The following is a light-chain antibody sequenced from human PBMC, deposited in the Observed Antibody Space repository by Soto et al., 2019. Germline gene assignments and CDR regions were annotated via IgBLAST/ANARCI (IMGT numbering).Light chain of an antibody. CDR3: VLYMGSAHVV. V-gene: IGLV8-61*01. Sequence: QAVVTQEPSFSVSPGGTVTLTCGLSSGSVSTSYYPSWYQQTPGQAPRTLIYSTNTRSSGVPDRFSGSILGNKAAPTITGAQADDESDYYCVLYMGSAHVVFGGGTKLTVL. CDR1: SGSVSTSYY. J-gene: IGLJ2*01. CDR2: STN.